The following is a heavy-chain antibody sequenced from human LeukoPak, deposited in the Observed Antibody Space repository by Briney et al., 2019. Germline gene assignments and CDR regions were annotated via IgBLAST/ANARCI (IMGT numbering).Heavy chain of an antibody. V-gene: IGHV4-39*01. J-gene: IGHJ6*03. CDR3: ASQKVPAARGDDYYYMDV. CDR2: IYYSGST. D-gene: IGHD2-2*01. Sequence: SETLSLTCTVSGGSISSSSYYGGWIRQPRGKGLEWNGSIYYSGSTYYNPSLKSRVTISVDTSKTQFSPKLSSVTAADTAVYYCASQKVPAARGDDYYYMDVWGKGTTVTVSS. CDR1: GGSISSSSYY.